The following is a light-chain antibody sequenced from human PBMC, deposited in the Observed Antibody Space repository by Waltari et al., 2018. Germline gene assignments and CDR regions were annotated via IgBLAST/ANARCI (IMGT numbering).Light chain of an antibody. CDR2: EEN. V-gene: IGLV1-51*01. J-gene: IGLJ3*02. CDR3: GTWDSSLGIGV. Sequence: QSVLTQAPSVSAAPGQKVTISCSGSTPNIGNNYVSWYQQFPGTTPKLLIYEENRRPPGIPDRFSGSKSGASATLGITGLQTGDEANYYCGTWDSSLGIGVLGGGTRVTVL. CDR1: TPNIGNNY.